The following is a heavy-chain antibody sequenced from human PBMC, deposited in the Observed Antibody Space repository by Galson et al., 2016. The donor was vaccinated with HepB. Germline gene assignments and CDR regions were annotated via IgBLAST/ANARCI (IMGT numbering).Heavy chain of an antibody. CDR2: ISAIGDTT. J-gene: IGHJ4*02. D-gene: IGHD5-12*01. V-gene: IGHV3-23*01. CDR1: GITLNSNI. Sequence: SLRLSCAGSGITLNSNIMNWVRQAPGKGLEWVSVISAIGDTTYYADSVKGRFTVSRDNSKNTLYLQMNSLRGEDTAVYYCAKDGYSGYGYYFDYWGQGTLVTVSS. CDR3: AKDGYSGYGYYFDY.